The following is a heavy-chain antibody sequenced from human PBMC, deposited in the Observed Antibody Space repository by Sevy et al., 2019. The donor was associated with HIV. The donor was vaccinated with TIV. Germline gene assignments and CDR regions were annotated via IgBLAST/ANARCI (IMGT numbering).Heavy chain of an antibody. V-gene: IGHV1-2*02. J-gene: IGHJ4*02. Sequence: ASVKVSCKASGYTFTGQYIHWVRQAPGQGLQWMGWINPNSGVTNHAQKFQGRVTMTRDTSINTAYMELSGLKSDDTAVSYCARDLRLRGYGYGSFDHWGQGTLVTVSS. D-gene: IGHD5-18*01. CDR2: INPNSGVT. CDR1: GYTFTGQY. CDR3: ARDLRLRGYGYGSFDH.